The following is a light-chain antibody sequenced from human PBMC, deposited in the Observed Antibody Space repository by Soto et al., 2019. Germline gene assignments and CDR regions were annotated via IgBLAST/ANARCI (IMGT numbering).Light chain of an antibody. V-gene: IGKV4-1*01. Sequence: DIVMTQSPDSLAVSLGERATINCKSSQSVLYSSNNENYLAWYQQKPGQPPKLLIYWASTRESGVPDRFSGSGSGTDFTLTIDSLQAEDVAVYYCQQHYSTPETFGQGPKVDI. CDR3: QQHYSTPET. J-gene: IGKJ1*01. CDR2: WAS. CDR1: QSVLYSSNNENY.